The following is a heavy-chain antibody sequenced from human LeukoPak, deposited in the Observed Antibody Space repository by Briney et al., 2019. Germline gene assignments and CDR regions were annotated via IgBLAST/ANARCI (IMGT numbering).Heavy chain of an antibody. V-gene: IGHV4-39*01. Sequence: PSQTLSLTCTVSGGSISSSSYFWAWIRQPPGKGLEWIGSIYYAGNVYYNPSLKSRVAISVDTSKNQFSLNMFSVTAADTAVYFCARHGNIVTVPAALGFDSWGQGTLVTVSS. D-gene: IGHD2-2*01. CDR1: GGSISSSSYF. CDR3: ARHGNIVTVPAALGFDS. CDR2: IYYAGNV. J-gene: IGHJ4*02.